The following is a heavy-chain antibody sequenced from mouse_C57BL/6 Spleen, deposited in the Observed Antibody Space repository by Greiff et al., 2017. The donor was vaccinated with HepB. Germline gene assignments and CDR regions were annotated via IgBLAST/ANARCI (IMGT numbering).Heavy chain of an antibody. D-gene: IGHD4-1*01. Sequence: EVHLVESGGGLVKPGGSLKLSCAASGFTFSSYTMSWVRQTPEKRLEWVATISGGGGNTYYPDSVKGRFTISRDNAKNTLYLQMSSLRSEDTALYYCARHETGTFDYWGQGTTLTVSS. CDR2: ISGGGGNT. CDR3: ARHETGTFDY. V-gene: IGHV5-9*01. CDR1: GFTFSSYT. J-gene: IGHJ2*01.